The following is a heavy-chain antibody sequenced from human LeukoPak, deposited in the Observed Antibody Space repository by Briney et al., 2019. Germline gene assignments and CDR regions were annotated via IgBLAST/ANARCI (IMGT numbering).Heavy chain of an antibody. V-gene: IGHV3-30*04. Sequence: GGSLILSCAASGFSFSNYAIHWARQAPGKGLEWVAVISYDGSNKYYADSVKGRFTISRDNSKNTLYLQVNSLRGEDTAVYYCARDHYYGSGSYTAFDFWGQGTLVTVSS. CDR3: ARDHYYGSGSYTAFDF. D-gene: IGHD3-10*01. CDR2: ISYDGSNK. CDR1: GFSFSNYA. J-gene: IGHJ4*02.